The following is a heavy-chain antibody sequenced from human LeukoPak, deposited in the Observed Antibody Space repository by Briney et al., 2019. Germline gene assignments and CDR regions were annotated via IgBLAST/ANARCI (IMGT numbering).Heavy chain of an antibody. CDR3: ARPLEHWGFGLRFDY. CDR2: IRYDGSNK. J-gene: IGHJ4*02. Sequence: GGSLRLSCAASGFTFSSYGMHWVRQAPGKGLEWVAFIRYDGSNKYYADSVKGRFTISRDNSKNTLYLQMNSLRAEDTAVYYCARPLEHWGFGLRFDYWGQGTLVTVSS. D-gene: IGHD7-27*01. V-gene: IGHV3-30*02. CDR1: GFTFSSYG.